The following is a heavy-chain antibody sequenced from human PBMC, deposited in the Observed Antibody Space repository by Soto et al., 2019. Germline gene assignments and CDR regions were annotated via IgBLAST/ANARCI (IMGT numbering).Heavy chain of an antibody. Sequence: DSLQVSCKASGDTFIKYDINWVRQATGQGLEWMGWMNPSNGNAGYAQNFRGRVTMTSNTSITTAYMELSGLRYEDTAVYYCASAAVNGTAGSDLWG. D-gene: IGHD6-19*01. CDR1: GDTFIKYD. V-gene: IGHV1-8*01. CDR3: ASAAVNGTAGSDL. J-gene: IGHJ4*01. CDR2: MNPSNGNA.